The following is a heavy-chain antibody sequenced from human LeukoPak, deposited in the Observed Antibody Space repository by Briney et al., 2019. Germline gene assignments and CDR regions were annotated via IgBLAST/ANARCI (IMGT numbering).Heavy chain of an antibody. CDR3: AREGGFYRPLDY. Sequence: SETLSLTCSAYGGSFSGYYWNWIRQPPGKGLEWIGEVHLDGRTNYNPSLKSRLIMSVDLPENHISLKLTSVTAADTAVYYCAREGGFYRPLDYSGQGTLVTVSS. V-gene: IGHV4-34*10. CDR2: VHLDGRT. CDR1: GGSFSGYY. J-gene: IGHJ4*02. D-gene: IGHD3-3*01.